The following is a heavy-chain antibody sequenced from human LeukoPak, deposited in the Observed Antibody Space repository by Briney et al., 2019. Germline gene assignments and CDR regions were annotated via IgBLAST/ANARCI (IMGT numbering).Heavy chain of an antibody. CDR1: GGSISSYY. Sequence: PSETLSLTCTVSGGSISSYYWSWIRQPPGKGLEWIGYIYYSGSTNYNPSLKSRVTISIDTSKNQFSLKLRSVTAADTAVYYCARAVIAAAGYYFDFWGQGTLVTVSS. J-gene: IGHJ4*02. V-gene: IGHV4-59*12. CDR2: IYYSGST. D-gene: IGHD6-13*01. CDR3: ARAVIAAAGYYFDF.